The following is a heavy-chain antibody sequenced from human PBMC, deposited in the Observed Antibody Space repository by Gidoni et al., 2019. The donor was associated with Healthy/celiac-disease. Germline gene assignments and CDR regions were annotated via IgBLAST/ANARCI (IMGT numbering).Heavy chain of an antibody. CDR2: INSDGSST. V-gene: IGHV3-74*01. J-gene: IGHJ3*02. D-gene: IGHD4-17*01. CDR1: GFTFSSYW. CDR3: ARALYGDYANDAFDI. Sequence: EVQLVESGGGLVQPGGSLRLSCAASGFTFSSYWMHWVRQAPGKGLVWVSRINSDGSSTSYADSVKGRFTISRDNAKNTLYLQMNSLRAEDTAVYYCARALYGDYANDAFDIWGQGTMVTVSS.